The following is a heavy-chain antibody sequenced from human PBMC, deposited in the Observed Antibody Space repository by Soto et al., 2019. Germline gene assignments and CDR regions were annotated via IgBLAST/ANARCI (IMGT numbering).Heavy chain of an antibody. V-gene: IGHV4-30-2*01. D-gene: IGHD5-12*01. CDR3: AREGNLGRWLQPLDF. J-gene: IGHJ4*02. CDR2: IYHSGNT. CDR1: GGSISSGGYS. Sequence: SETLSLTCAVSGGSISSGGYSWSWIRQPPGKGLEWIGYIYHSGNTYYNPSLKSRVTISVDRSKNQFSLRLISVTAADTAKYFCAREGNLGRWLQPLDFWGQGTLVTVS.